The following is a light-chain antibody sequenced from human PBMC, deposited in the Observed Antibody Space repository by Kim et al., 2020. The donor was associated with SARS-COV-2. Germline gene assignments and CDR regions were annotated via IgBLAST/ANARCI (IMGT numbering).Light chain of an antibody. CDR2: AAS. J-gene: IGKJ2*01. CDR1: QSISSY. V-gene: IGKV1-39*01. Sequence: SASVVDRVTITCLASQSISSYLNWYQQKPGKAPKLLIYAASSLQSGVPSRFSGSGSGTDFTLTISRLQPEDFATYYCQQSYSTPYTFGQGTKLEI. CDR3: QQSYSTPYT.